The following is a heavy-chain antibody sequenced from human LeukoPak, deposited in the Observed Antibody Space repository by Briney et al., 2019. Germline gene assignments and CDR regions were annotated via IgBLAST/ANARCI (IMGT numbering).Heavy chain of an antibody. Sequence: GGSLRLSCAASGFTFSSYGMHWVRQAPGKGLEWVAVISYDGSNKYYADSVKGRFTISRDNSKNTLFLQINSLRAEDTAVYYCAKDLDASIAAAGRGPGIDYWGQGALVTVSS. V-gene: IGHV3-30*18. CDR2: ISYDGSNK. CDR1: GFTFSSYG. J-gene: IGHJ4*02. CDR3: AKDLDASIAAAGRGPGIDY. D-gene: IGHD6-13*01.